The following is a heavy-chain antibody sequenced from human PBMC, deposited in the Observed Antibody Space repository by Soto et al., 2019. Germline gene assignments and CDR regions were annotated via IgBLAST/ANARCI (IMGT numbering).Heavy chain of an antibody. CDR1: GGSISSYY. J-gene: IGHJ6*02. D-gene: IGHD2-2*02. Sequence: NPSETLSLTCTVSGGSISSYYWSWIRQPPGKGLEWIGYIYYSGSTNYNPSLKSRVTISVDTSKNQFSLKLSSVTAADTAVYYCAKGHQLLYGRGMDVWGQGTTVTVS. CDR2: IYYSGST. V-gene: IGHV4-59*01. CDR3: AKGHQLLYGRGMDV.